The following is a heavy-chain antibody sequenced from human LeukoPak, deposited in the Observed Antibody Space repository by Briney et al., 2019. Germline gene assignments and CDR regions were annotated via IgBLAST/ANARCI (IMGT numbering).Heavy chain of an antibody. V-gene: IGHV3-30*19. J-gene: IGHJ6*02. CDR2: ISYDGSKK. D-gene: IGHD6-19*01. CDR1: RFTFRNYG. CDR3: AREVAVADYGMDV. Sequence: GGSLRLSCAASRFTFRNYGMHWVRQAPGKGLEWVAVISYDGSKKYYADSVKGRFTISRDNSKNTLYLQMNSLRAEDTAVYYCAREVAVADYGMDVWGQGTTVTVSS.